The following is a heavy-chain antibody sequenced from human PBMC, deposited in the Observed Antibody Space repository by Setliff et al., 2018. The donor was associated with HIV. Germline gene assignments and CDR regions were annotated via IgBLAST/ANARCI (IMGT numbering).Heavy chain of an antibody. CDR2: IYSTGST. Sequence: SETLSLTCTVSSASINSGSNYWNWIRQPAGKGLEWIGRIYSTGSTNYNPSLKSRVTISVDTSKNQFSLKLSSVTAADAAVYYCASGPYCSNGVCRDWVWFFDYWGQGKVVTVSS. CDR1: SASINSGSNY. V-gene: IGHV4-61*02. J-gene: IGHJ4*02. D-gene: IGHD2-8*01. CDR3: ASGPYCSNGVCRDWVWFFDY.